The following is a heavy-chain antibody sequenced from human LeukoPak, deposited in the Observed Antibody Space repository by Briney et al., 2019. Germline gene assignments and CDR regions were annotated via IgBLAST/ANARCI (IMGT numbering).Heavy chain of an antibody. Sequence: ASVKVSCKASGGTFSSYAISWVRQAPGQGLEWMGRIIPIFGIANYAQKFQGRVTITEDKSTSTAYMELSSLRSEDTAVYYCAREREKVELPAFDIWGQGTMVTVSS. CDR2: IIPIFGIA. V-gene: IGHV1-69*04. D-gene: IGHD1-7*01. J-gene: IGHJ3*02. CDR1: GGTFSSYA. CDR3: AREREKVELPAFDI.